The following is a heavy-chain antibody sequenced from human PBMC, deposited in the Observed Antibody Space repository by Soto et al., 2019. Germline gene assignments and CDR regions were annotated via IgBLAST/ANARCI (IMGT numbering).Heavy chain of an antibody. CDR2: INHSGST. V-gene: IGHV4-34*01. D-gene: IGHD4-17*01. Sequence: QVQLQQWGAGLLKPSETLSLTCAVYGGSFSGYYWSWIRQPPGKGLEWIGEINHSGSTNYNPSLKSRVPRAVDTSKSPFSLKLSSVTAADTAVYYCARGTGTVTTGYYFDYWGQGTLVTVSS. CDR1: GGSFSGYY. CDR3: ARGTGTVTTGYYFDY. J-gene: IGHJ4*02.